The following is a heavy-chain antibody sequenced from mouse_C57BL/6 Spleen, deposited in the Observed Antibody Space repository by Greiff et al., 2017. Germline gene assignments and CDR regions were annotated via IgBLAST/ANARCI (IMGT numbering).Heavy chain of an antibody. J-gene: IGHJ3*01. D-gene: IGHD2-2*01. CDR1: GFTFSDYY. CDR2: ISNGGGST. V-gene: IGHV5-12*01. Sequence: EVHLVESGGGLVQPGGSLKLSCAASGFTFSDYYMYWVRQTPEKRLEWVAYISNGGGSTYYPDTVKGRFTISRDNAKNTLYLQMSRLKSEDTAMYYCARRGDLTGYEFAYWGEGTLFTVSA. CDR3: ARRGDLTGYEFAY.